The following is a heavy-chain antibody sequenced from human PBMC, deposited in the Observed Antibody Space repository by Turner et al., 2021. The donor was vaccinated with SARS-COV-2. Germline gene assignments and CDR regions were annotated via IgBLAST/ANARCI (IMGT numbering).Heavy chain of an antibody. CDR1: GFTFSSYE. CDR2: ISRSGSTI. J-gene: IGHJ4*02. V-gene: IGHV3-48*03. CDR3: ARGTVAAAGIAFDY. Sequence: EVQLVESGGGLVQPGGSLSLSCAASGFTFSSYEMNWVRQAPGKGLEWVSYISRSGSTIYDADSVKGRFTISRDNAKNSLYLQMNSLRAEDTAVYYCARGTVAAAGIAFDYWGQGTLVTVSS. D-gene: IGHD6-13*01.